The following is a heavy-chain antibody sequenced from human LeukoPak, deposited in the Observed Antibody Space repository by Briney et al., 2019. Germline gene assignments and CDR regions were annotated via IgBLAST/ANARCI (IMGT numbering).Heavy chain of an antibody. V-gene: IGHV4-39*01. CDR2: FCCGGNT. CDR3: ARRFPSFDY. CDR1: GDSISNSDYY. Sequence: SETLSLTCTVSGDSISNSDYYWGWIRQPPGKGLEWIGSFCCGGNTPYNPSLKSRVTISVDTSQNQFSLKLSSVSAADTAIYYCARRFPSFDYWGQGTLVTVSS. J-gene: IGHJ4*02.